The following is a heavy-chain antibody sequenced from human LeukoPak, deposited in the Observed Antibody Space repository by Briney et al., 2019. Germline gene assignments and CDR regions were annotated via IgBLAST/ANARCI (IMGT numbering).Heavy chain of an antibody. J-gene: IGHJ5*02. CDR2: IPYDGSNH. CDR1: GFTFSNYG. Sequence: GGSLRLSCAASGFTFSNYGMHWARQAPGKGLEWVAFIPYDGSNHSYADSVKGRFTISRDNSKNTLYLQMNSLRAEDTAVYYCARAPYCSGGSCYWSRNWFDPWGQGTLVTVSS. V-gene: IGHV3-30*02. D-gene: IGHD2-15*01. CDR3: ARAPYCSGGSCYWSRNWFDP.